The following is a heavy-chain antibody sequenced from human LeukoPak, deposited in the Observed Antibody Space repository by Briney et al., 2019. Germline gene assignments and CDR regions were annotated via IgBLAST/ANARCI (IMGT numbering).Heavy chain of an antibody. CDR2: INPNSGGT. CDR1: GYTCTGYY. CDR3: ARVVVGAIWTKFET. V-gene: IGHV1-2*02. J-gene: IGHJ5*02. Sequence: ASVKVSCTASGYTCTGYYMHWVRQAPGQGLEWMGWINPNSGGTNYAQKFQGRVTMSRHTSISTPYMELSRLRSDDTAVYYCARVVVGAIWTKFETWGQGSLVTVSS. D-gene: IGHD1-26*01.